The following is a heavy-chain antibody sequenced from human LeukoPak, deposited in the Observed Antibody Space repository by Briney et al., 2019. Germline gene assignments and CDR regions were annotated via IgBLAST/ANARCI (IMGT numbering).Heavy chain of an antibody. J-gene: IGHJ5*02. CDR2: IWYDGSNK. CDR1: GFTFSNYA. Sequence: GGSLRLSCAPSGFTFSNYAMHWVRQAPGKGLEWVAVIWYDGSNKYYADSVRGRFTISRGNSKNTLYLQMDSLRAEDTAVYYCARQYAGWFDPWGQGTLVTVSS. CDR3: ARQYAGWFDP. V-gene: IGHV3-33*01.